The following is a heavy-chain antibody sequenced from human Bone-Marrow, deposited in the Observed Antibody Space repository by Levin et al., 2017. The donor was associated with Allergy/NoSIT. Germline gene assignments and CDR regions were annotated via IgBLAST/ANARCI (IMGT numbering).Heavy chain of an antibody. J-gene: IGHJ1*01. CDR3: AKDYGRTLQN. V-gene: IGHV3-23*01. Sequence: GESLKISCAASGFIFSTYAMTWVRQAPGKGPEWVSVISDRGDRTYYVDSVKGRFTMSRDNSKNTLYLQMNSLRVEDTAVYYCAKDYGRTLQNWGQGTLVTVSS. CDR2: ISDRGDRT. D-gene: IGHD1-26*01. CDR1: GFIFSTYA.